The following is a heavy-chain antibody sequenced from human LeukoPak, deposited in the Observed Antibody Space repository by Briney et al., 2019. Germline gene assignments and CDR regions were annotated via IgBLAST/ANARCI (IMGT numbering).Heavy chain of an antibody. Sequence: GGSLRLSCAASGFTLSSYGMHWVRQAPGKGLEWVAVISYDGSNKYYADSVKGRFTISRDNSKNTLYLQMNSLRAEDTAVYYCAKVTLYYDFWSGADYWGQGTLVTVSS. J-gene: IGHJ4*02. CDR3: AKVTLYYDFWSGADY. CDR1: GFTLSSYG. V-gene: IGHV3-30*18. CDR2: ISYDGSNK. D-gene: IGHD3-3*01.